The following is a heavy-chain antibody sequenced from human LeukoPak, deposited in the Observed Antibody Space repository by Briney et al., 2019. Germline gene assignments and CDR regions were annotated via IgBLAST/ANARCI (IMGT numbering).Heavy chain of an antibody. CDR1: GYTFTSYD. J-gene: IGHJ5*02. CDR2: MNPNSGNT. CDR3: ARVPFWSGYYSQGWFDP. D-gene: IGHD3-3*01. V-gene: IGHV1-8*01. Sequence: AASVKVSCKASGYTFTSYDIDWVRQATGQGLEWMGWMNPNSGNTGYAQKFQGRVTMTRNTSISTAYMELSSLRSEDTAVYYCARVPFWSGYYSQGWFDPWGQGTLVTVSS.